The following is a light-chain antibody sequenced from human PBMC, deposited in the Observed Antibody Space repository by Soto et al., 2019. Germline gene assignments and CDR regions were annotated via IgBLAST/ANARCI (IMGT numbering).Light chain of an antibody. CDR3: QQYGSSPWT. Sequence: EIVTTQSPATLSVSPGERATLSCRASQSVSNNLAWYQQRPGQAPRLLIYGASTRATGVPDRFSGSGSGTDFTLAISRLEPEDFAVYYCQQYGSSPWTFGQGTKVDIK. J-gene: IGKJ1*01. V-gene: IGKV3-20*01. CDR2: GAS. CDR1: QSVSNN.